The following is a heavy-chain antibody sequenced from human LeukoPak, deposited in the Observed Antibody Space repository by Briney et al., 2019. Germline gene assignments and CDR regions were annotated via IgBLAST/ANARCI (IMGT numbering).Heavy chain of an antibody. V-gene: IGHV4-59*01. Sequence: SEILSLTCTVSGGSISSYYWSWIRQPPGKGLEWIGYIYYSGSTNYNPSLKSRVTISVDTSKNQFSLKLSSVTAADTAVYYCARDVYSYGLDPWGQGTLVTVSS. D-gene: IGHD5-18*01. CDR3: ARDVYSYGLDP. J-gene: IGHJ5*02. CDR1: GGSISSYY. CDR2: IYYSGST.